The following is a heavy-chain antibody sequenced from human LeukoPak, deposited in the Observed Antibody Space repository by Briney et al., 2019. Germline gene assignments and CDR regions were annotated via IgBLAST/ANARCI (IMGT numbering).Heavy chain of an antibody. D-gene: IGHD2-15*01. CDR2: INHSGST. V-gene: IGHV4-34*01. CDR3: ARGRFTYCSGGSCYPPRTYYYYYMDV. Sequence: PSETLSLTCAVYGGSFSGYYWSWIRQPPGKGLEWIGEINHSGSTNYNPSLKSRATISVGTSKNQFSLKLSSVTAADTAVYYCARGRFTYCSGGSCYPPRTYYYYYMDVWGKGTTVTVSS. J-gene: IGHJ6*03. CDR1: GGSFSGYY.